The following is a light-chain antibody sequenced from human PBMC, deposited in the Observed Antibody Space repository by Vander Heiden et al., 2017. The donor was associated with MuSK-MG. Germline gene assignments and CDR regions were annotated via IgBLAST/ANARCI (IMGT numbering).Light chain of an antibody. CDR1: QGIASY. J-gene: IGKJ1*01. Sequence: DIQMTQSPSPLSASVGDKVTSTCLASQGIASYVNWYQQPPEEAPKLLIYAASSLPSGVPSRFSGSGSGTDFTLTISSLPPEDFATYYCQQSYSTPQTFGPGTKVEIK. V-gene: IGKV1-39*01. CDR3: QQSYSTPQT. CDR2: AAS.